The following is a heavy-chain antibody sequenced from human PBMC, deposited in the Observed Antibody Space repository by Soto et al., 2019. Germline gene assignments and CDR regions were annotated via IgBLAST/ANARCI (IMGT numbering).Heavy chain of an antibody. Sequence: SETLSLTCTVSGGSVSSGSYYWSWIRQPPGKGLEWIGYIYYSGSTNYNPSLKSRVTISVDTSKNQFSLKLSSATAADTAVYYCARVGSDSSSWYGFDYWGQGTLVTVSS. CDR2: IYYSGST. CDR1: GGSVSSGSYY. D-gene: IGHD6-13*01. J-gene: IGHJ4*02. CDR3: ARVGSDSSSWYGFDY. V-gene: IGHV4-61*01.